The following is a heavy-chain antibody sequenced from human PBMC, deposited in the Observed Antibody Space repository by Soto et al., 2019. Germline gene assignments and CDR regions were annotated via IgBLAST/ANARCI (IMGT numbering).Heavy chain of an antibody. D-gene: IGHD5-12*01. V-gene: IGHV2-5*02. CDR2: IDWDEDK. CDR3: AHRPRGYAYYFDY. Sequence: QITLKESGPTLVKPTQTLTLTCTFSGFSLSPRGVAGGWFRQPPGKALEWLALIDWDEDKWYSPSLKSRLTITDDTSKNPVVLTMTHMDPVDTDTYYCAHRPRGYAYYFDYWGQGTLVTVSS. J-gene: IGHJ4*02. CDR1: GFSLSPRGVA.